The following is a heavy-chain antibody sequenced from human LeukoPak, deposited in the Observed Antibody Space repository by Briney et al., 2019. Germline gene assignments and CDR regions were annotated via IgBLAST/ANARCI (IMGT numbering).Heavy chain of an antibody. J-gene: IGHJ4*02. V-gene: IGHV4-39*07. CDR2: IYYSGST. CDR1: GGSISSSSHS. CDR3: ARDGKRTSMITSGGARPHYFDY. Sequence: PSETLSLTCSVSGGSISSSSHSWGWIRQSPGKGLEWIGSIYYSGSTFHNPSLKSRVTISVDRSKNQFSLKLSSVPAADTAVFYCARDGKRTSMITSGGARPHYFDYWGQGALVTVSS. D-gene: IGHD3-16*01.